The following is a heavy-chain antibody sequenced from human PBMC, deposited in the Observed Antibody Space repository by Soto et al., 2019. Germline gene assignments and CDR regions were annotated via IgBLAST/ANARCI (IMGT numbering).Heavy chain of an antibody. D-gene: IGHD1-1*01. V-gene: IGHV1-24*01. Sequence: QVQLVQSGAEVKKPGASVKVSCKVSGHTLTELSMHWVRLAPGKGLEWMGGFDPEDGETISAQKFQGRVTMTEDTSTDSTSLELSRLRSEDTAVYYCAAGGTRWLHSPFDYWGQGTRVTISS. J-gene: IGHJ4*02. CDR1: GHTLTELS. CDR2: FDPEDGET. CDR3: AAGGTRWLHSPFDY.